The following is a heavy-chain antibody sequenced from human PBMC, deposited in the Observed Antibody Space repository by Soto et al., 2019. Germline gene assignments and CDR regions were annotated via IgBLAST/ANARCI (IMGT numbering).Heavy chain of an antibody. CDR3: ARGIATGQLDP. D-gene: IGHD2-15*01. CDR2: INPDNGNT. J-gene: IGHJ5*02. Sequence: ASEKVSCKASGYTFTRYTMNWVRQAPGQRLEWMGWINPDNGNTKSSQKFQDRVIITRDTSASTAYMDLSSLRSEDTAVYYCARGIATGQLDPWGQGTLVTVSS. CDR1: GYTFTRYT. V-gene: IGHV1-3*01.